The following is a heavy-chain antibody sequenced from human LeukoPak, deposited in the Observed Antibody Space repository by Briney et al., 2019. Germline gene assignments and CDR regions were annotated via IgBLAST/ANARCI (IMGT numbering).Heavy chain of an antibody. Sequence: SETLSLTCVVYGGSFSDYYWSWISQPPGKGLGWIGEINHSGSTNYNPSLKSRVTISVDTSKNQFSLNLRYMTAADTAVYHCARGWSYYDFWSGRAPFTPWGQGTLVSVSS. J-gene: IGHJ5*02. CDR1: GGSFSDYY. CDR3: ARGWSYYDFWSGRAPFTP. CDR2: INHSGST. V-gene: IGHV4-34*01. D-gene: IGHD3-3*01.